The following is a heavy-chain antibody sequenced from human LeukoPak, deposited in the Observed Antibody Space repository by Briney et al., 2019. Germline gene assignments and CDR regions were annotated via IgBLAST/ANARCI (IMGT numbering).Heavy chain of an antibody. D-gene: IGHD4-17*01. Sequence: GGSLRLSCAASGFTFSSYSMNWVRQAPGKGLEWVSYISSSSSTIYYADSVKGRFTISRDNAKNSLYLQMNSLRAEDTAVYYCARVPPMMTTVTTVYYYYYYTDVWGKGTTVTVSS. CDR3: ARVPPMMTTVTTVYYYYYYTDV. CDR1: GFTFSSYS. J-gene: IGHJ6*03. CDR2: ISSSSSTI. V-gene: IGHV3-48*04.